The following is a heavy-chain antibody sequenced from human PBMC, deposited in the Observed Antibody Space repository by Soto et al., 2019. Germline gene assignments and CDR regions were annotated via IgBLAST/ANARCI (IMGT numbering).Heavy chain of an antibody. CDR2: ISGSGDST. J-gene: IGHJ4*02. Sequence: EVQLLESGGGLVQPGGSLRLSCAASGFTFSDYAMSWVRQAPGKGLEWVSAISGSGDSTYYTDSVKGRFTISRDSSKNTLYLQMNSLRAEDTAVFYCAKEGQPYYWGQGTLVTVSS. V-gene: IGHV3-23*01. CDR3: AKEGQPYY. CDR1: GFTFSDYA.